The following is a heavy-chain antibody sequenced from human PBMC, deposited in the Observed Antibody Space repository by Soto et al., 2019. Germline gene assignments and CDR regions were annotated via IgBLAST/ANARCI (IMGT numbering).Heavy chain of an antibody. Sequence: EVQLVESGGGLVQPGGSLRLSCGASGFTFSDYWMTWVRQAPGKGLEWVANMNQAGSEKNYVDSVKDRFIISRDNAQNSLFLQMDSLRGEDTAVYYCARQHSGSYYFDYWGRGTLVTVSS. CDR2: MNQAGSEK. J-gene: IGHJ4*02. CDR1: GFTFSDYW. CDR3: ARQHSGSYYFDY. V-gene: IGHV3-7*05. D-gene: IGHD1-26*01.